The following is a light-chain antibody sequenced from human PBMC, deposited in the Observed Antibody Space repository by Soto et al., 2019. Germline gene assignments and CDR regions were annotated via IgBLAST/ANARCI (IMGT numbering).Light chain of an antibody. CDR3: QQYVNLPYT. CDR2: DTT. V-gene: IGKV1-33*01. J-gene: IGKJ2*01. CDR1: QDLMNY. Sequence: DIQMTQSPTSLAASVGDRVTITCQASQDLMNYLNWYQQKPGEAPKLLIYDTTTLEEGVPTRFSGGGSGTDFTFTINGLQAEDAAIYFCQQYVNLPYTFGQGTKLQF.